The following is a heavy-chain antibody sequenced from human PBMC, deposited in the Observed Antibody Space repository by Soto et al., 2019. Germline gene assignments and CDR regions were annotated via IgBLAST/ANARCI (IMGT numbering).Heavy chain of an antibody. CDR1: GFNLSNYW. J-gene: IGHJ4*02. D-gene: IGHD6-13*01. Sequence: PGGSKRLSCTASGFNLSNYWMHWVRQAPGKGLVWVSHINIDGSRTSYADSVKGRFTISRDNAKNTLYLQMNSLRDEDTAVYYCARGQSSWYYFDYWGQGTLVTVSS. CDR2: INIDGSRT. V-gene: IGHV3-74*01. CDR3: ARGQSSWYYFDY.